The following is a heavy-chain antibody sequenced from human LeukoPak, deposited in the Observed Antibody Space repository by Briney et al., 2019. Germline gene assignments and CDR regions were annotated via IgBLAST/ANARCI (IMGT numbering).Heavy chain of an antibody. J-gene: IGHJ5*02. CDR1: SGSFSGYY. V-gene: IGHV4-34*01. CDR3: ARHFGGYYGSGSYYWLDP. Sequence: SETLSLTCAVYSGSFSGYYWSWIRQPPGKGLEWIGEINHSGSTNYNPSLKSRVTISVDTSKNQFSLKLSSVTAAGTAVYYCARHFGGYYGSGSYYWLDPWGQGTLVTVSS. CDR2: INHSGST. D-gene: IGHD3-10*01.